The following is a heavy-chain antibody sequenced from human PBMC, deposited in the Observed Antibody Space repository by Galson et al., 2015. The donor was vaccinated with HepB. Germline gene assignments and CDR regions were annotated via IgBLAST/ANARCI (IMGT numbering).Heavy chain of an antibody. CDR2: ISYDGSHK. Sequence: SLRLSCAASGFTFSSYGMHWVRQAPGKGLEWVAVISYDGSHKYYADSVKGRFTISRDNSMNTLYLQMNSLRAEDTALYYCAKEVNTVATDYGIDVWGQGTTVTVSS. V-gene: IGHV3-30*18. CDR1: GFTFSSYG. D-gene: IGHD4-17*01. CDR3: AKEVNTVATDYGIDV. J-gene: IGHJ6*02.